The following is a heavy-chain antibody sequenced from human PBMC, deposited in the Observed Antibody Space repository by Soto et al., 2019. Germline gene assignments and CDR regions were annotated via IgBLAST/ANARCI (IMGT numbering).Heavy chain of an antibody. CDR1: GFTFGNYW. J-gene: IGHJ4*02. CDR2: LTSDGRTP. V-gene: IGHV3-74*01. CDR3: AGAEVDY. Sequence: GSLRLSCAASGFTFGNYWMHWVRQAPGKGPEWVSRLTSDGRTPYYADSVKGRFTVSRDNAKNTLYLQMNSLRAEDTAVYYCAGAEVDYWGSGTLVTVSS.